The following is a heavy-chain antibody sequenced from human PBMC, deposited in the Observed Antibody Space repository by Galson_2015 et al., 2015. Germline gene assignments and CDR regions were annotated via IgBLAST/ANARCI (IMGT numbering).Heavy chain of an antibody. J-gene: IGHJ2*01. CDR3: AKDGAIGYGTQKWWYFDL. V-gene: IGHV3-23*01. CDR2: IRGSGGTT. CDR1: GFTFSSYA. Sequence: SLRLSCAASGFTFSSYAMNWVRQPPGKGLEWVSGIRGSGGTTYYAGSVKGRFTISRDNSKNTLYLQMNRLRAEDTAVYYCAKDGAIGYGTQKWWYFDLWGRATLVTVSS. D-gene: IGHD1-1*01.